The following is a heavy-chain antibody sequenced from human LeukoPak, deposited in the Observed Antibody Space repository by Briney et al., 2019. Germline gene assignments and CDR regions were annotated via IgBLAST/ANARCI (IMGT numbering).Heavy chain of an antibody. Sequence: GGSLRLSCAASGFTFNSYTMNWVRQAPGKGLEWVSSISTSSNYIYYADSLRGRFTISRDNAKNSLYLQMNGLRAEDTAVYYCAKDLRSSADSKMGAADYWGQGTLVTVSS. CDR3: AKDLRSSADSKMGAADY. CDR1: GFTFNSYT. V-gene: IGHV3-21*01. CDR2: ISTSSNYI. D-gene: IGHD1-26*01. J-gene: IGHJ4*02.